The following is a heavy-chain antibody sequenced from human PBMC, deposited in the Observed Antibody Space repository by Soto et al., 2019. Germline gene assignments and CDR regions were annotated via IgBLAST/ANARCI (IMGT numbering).Heavy chain of an antibody. CDR2: ISGRGDST. D-gene: IGHD2-2*01. CDR1: GFTFSSYA. Sequence: EVQLLESGGGLVQPGGSLRISCAASGFTFSSYAMSWVRQAPGKGLEWVSGISGRGDSTYYADSVKGRFTISRDNSKSTLYLQMNSLRADDTAVYYCAKSAGGYCSTTTCAGNFGYFDLWGRGTLVTVSP. CDR3: AKSAGGYCSTTTCAGNFGYFDL. J-gene: IGHJ2*01. V-gene: IGHV3-23*01.